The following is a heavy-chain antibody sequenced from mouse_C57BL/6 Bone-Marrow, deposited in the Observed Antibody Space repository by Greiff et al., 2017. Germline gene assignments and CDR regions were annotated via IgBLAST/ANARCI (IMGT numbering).Heavy chain of an antibody. D-gene: IGHD2-4*01. CDR3: ASYDYDVGAWFAY. Sequence: QVQLKESGPGLVQPSQSLSISCTVSGFSLTSYGVHWVRQSPGKGLEWLGVIWSGGSTDYNAAFISRLSISKDNSKSQVFFKMNSLQADDTAIYYCASYDYDVGAWFAYWGQGTLVTVSA. CDR2: IWSGGST. CDR1: GFSLTSYG. J-gene: IGHJ3*01. V-gene: IGHV2-2*01.